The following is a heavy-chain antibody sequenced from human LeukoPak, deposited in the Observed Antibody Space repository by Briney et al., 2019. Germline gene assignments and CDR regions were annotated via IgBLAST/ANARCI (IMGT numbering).Heavy chain of an antibody. D-gene: IGHD5-12*01. CDR1: GFPFSSYW. Sequence: GGSLRLSCVASGFPFSSYWMHWVRQAPGKGLEWVSRVNSDGSVTTYADSVKSRFTISRDNAKNTLYLQMNSLRAEDTAVYYCAKDCESGHPGAFDIWGQGTMVTVSS. CDR3: AKDCESGHPGAFDI. CDR2: VNSDGSVT. J-gene: IGHJ3*02. V-gene: IGHV3-74*03.